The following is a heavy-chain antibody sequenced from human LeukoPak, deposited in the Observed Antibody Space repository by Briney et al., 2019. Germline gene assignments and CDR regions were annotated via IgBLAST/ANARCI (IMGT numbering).Heavy chain of an antibody. D-gene: IGHD2-21*01. V-gene: IGHV3-48*03. CDR2: ITSGGITT. Sequence: GGSLRLSCAASGFTFSSYAMSWVRQAPGKGLEWLSFITSGGITTSYADSVRGRFTISRDNANNFLFLQMNDLRADDTAVYFCATLRIGFDSWGQGTLVTVAS. CDR3: ATLRIGFDS. CDR1: GFTFSSYA. J-gene: IGHJ5*01.